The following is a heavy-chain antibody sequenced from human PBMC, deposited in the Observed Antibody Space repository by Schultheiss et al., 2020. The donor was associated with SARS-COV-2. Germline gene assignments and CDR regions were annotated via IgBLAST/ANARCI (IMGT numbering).Heavy chain of an antibody. CDR3: ARRQGYCSSTSCYSGGMDV. V-gene: IGHV4-39*01. CDR2: IYYSGST. J-gene: IGHJ6*02. CDR1: GVSVSTYY. Sequence: SQTLSLTCTVSGVSVSTYYWGWIRQPPGKGLEWIGSIYYSGSTYYNPSLKSRVTISVDTSKNQFSLKLSSVTAADTAVYYCARRQGYCSSTSCYSGGMDVWGQGTTVTVSS. D-gene: IGHD2-2*01.